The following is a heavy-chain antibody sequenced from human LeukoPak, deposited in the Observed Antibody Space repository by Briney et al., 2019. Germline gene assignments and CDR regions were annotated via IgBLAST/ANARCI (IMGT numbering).Heavy chain of an antibody. CDR2: ISGSGATT. CDR1: GFTFSKFP. D-gene: IGHD3-22*01. J-gene: IGHJ4*02. Sequence: GGSLRLSCAASGFTFSKFPMGWVRQAPGKGLEWVSAISGSGATTYYADSVKGRFTISRDNSKNTLYLQMNSLRAEDTAVYYCAKFYYYDSSGSYTPFDYWGQGTLVTVSS. V-gene: IGHV3-23*01. CDR3: AKFYYYDSSGSYTPFDY.